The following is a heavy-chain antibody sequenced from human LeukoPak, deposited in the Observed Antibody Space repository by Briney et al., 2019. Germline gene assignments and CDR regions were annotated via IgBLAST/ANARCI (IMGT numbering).Heavy chain of an antibody. Sequence: ASVKVSCKASGYTFTNYGISWVRQAPGQGLEWMGWISAYNGNTNYAQTLQGRVTMTTDTSTSTAYMELRSLRSDDTAVYYCAREWNYDILTGYLDYWGQGTLVTVSS. CDR2: ISAYNGNT. CDR3: AREWNYDILTGYLDY. D-gene: IGHD3-9*01. J-gene: IGHJ4*02. CDR1: GYTFTNYG. V-gene: IGHV1-18*01.